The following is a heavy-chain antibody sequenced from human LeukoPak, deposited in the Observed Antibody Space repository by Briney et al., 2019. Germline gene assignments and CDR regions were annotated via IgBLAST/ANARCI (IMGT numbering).Heavy chain of an antibody. CDR1: GGSFSGYY. CDR3: ARGVRSFLTPGHWFDP. Sequence: SETLSLTCAVYGGSFSGYYWSWIRQPPGKGLEWIGEINHSGSTNYNPSLKSRVTISVDTSKNQFSLKLSSVTAADTAVYYCARGVRSFLTPGHWFDPWGQGTLVTVSS. J-gene: IGHJ5*02. D-gene: IGHD4-17*01. V-gene: IGHV4-34*01. CDR2: INHSGST.